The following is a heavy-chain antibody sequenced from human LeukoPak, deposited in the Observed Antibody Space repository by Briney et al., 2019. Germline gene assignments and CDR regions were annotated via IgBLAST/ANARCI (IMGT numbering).Heavy chain of an antibody. V-gene: IGHV3-48*03. CDR1: GFTFSSYE. J-gene: IGHJ6*02. CDR2: ISSSGSTI. CDR3: ATPPAAGAYYYYGMDV. D-gene: IGHD6-13*01. Sequence: GGSLRLSCAASGFTFSSYEMNWVRQAPGKELEWVSYISSSGSTIYYADSVKGRFTISRDNAKNSLYLQMNSLRAEDTAVYYCATPPAAGAYYYYGMDVWGQGTTVTVSS.